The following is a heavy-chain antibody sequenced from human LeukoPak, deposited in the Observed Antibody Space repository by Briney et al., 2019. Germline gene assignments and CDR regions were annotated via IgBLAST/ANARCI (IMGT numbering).Heavy chain of an antibody. Sequence: GGSLRLSCTASEFTFGDYFLSWFRQAPGKGLEWVGFIRNKVSGGTAEYAASVKGRFLISRDDSKSIAYLQLNSLKTEDTAVYYCATAKSYCSGGTCYSRYFDPWGQGTLVTVSS. CDR1: EFTFGDYF. CDR3: ATAKSYCSGGTCYSRYFDP. V-gene: IGHV3-49*03. D-gene: IGHD2-15*01. J-gene: IGHJ5*02. CDR2: IRNKVSGGTA.